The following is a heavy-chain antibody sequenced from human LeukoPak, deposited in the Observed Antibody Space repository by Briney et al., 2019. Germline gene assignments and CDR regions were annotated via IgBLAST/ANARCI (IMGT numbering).Heavy chain of an antibody. V-gene: IGHV3-33*08. J-gene: IGHJ4*02. CDR1: RFIFSSYH. CDR2: IWYDGSNK. D-gene: IGHD4-17*01. Sequence: AGGSLRLSCAASRFIFSSYHMHWVRQAPGKGLEWVAVIWYDGSNKYYADSVKGRFTISRDNSKNTLYLQMNSLRAEDTAVYYCAREGSSTVTGFDYWGQGTLVTVSS. CDR3: AREGSSTVTGFDY.